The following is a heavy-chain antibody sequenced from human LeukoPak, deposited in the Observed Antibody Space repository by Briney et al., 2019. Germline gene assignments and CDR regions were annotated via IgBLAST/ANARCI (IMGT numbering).Heavy chain of an antibody. D-gene: IGHD3-10*01. Sequence: GGSLRLSCAASRFTFSDYYMSWVRQAPGKGLEWVSVNSGGSTYYADSVKGRFTISRDNSKNTLYLQMNSLRAEDTAVYYCARVFGPGSGDYYYYYYMDVWGKGTTVTVSS. J-gene: IGHJ6*03. V-gene: IGHV3-53*01. CDR1: RFTFSDYY. CDR2: NSGGST. CDR3: ARVFGPGSGDYYYYYYMDV.